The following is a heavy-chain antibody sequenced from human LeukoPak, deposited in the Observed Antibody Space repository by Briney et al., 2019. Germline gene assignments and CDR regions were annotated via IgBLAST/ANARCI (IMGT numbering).Heavy chain of an antibody. V-gene: IGHV1-18*01. Sequence: ASVKVSCKASGYTFINYGLSWERQAPGQGLEWMGWISAYNGDTNYAQKLQGRVTMTTDTSTSTAYMELRSLRSDDTAVYYCAFTYYYDSSGYYFDYWGQGTLVTVSS. CDR3: AFTYYYDSSGYYFDY. D-gene: IGHD3-22*01. CDR1: GYTFINYG. J-gene: IGHJ4*02. CDR2: ISAYNGDT.